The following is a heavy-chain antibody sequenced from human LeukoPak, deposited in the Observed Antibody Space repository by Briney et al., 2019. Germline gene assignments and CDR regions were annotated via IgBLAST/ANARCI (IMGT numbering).Heavy chain of an antibody. CDR1: GGSFSRYY. D-gene: IGHD7-27*01. CDR2: ISYSGTT. Sequence: PSETLSLTCAVYGGSFSRYYWGWIRQPPGKGLEWIGSISYSGTTYSNPSLKSRVAMSLDTSKNQFSLRLSSVTSADTAMYYCARVDRHLGIRHFFDYWGQGTLVTVSS. V-gene: IGHV4-39*07. CDR3: ARVDRHLGIRHFFDY. J-gene: IGHJ4*02.